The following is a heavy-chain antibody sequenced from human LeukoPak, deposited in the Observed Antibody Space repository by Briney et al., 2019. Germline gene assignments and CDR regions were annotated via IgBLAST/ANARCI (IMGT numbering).Heavy chain of an antibody. Sequence: ASVKVSCKASGYTFTSYYMHWVRQAPGQGLEWMGIINPSGGSTSYAQKFQGRVTMTRDTSTSTVYMELSSLRSEDTAVYYCAREDIVVVPAAARTYCYGMDVWGQGTTVTVSS. J-gene: IGHJ6*02. V-gene: IGHV1-46*01. CDR3: AREDIVVVPAAARTYCYGMDV. CDR2: INPSGGST. D-gene: IGHD2-2*01. CDR1: GYTFTSYY.